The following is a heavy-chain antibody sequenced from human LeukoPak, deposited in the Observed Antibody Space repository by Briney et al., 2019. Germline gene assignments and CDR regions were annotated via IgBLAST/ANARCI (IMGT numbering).Heavy chain of an antibody. J-gene: IGHJ6*02. CDR2: IYHSGST. D-gene: IGHD2-2*01. Sequence: SETLSLTCAVSGGSISSSNWWSWVRQPPGKGLEWIGEIYHSGSTNYNPSLKGRVTISVDKSKNQFSLKLSSVTAADTAVYYCARDFRYCSSTSCNYGMDVWGQGTTVTVSS. CDR3: ARDFRYCSSTSCNYGMDV. CDR1: GGSISSSNW. V-gene: IGHV4-4*02.